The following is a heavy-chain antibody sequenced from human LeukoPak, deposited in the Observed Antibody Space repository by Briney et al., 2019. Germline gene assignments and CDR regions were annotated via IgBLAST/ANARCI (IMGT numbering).Heavy chain of an antibody. D-gene: IGHD6-19*01. Sequence: PGGSLRLSCAASGFTFSSYAMHWVRHAPGKGLEWVAVISYDGSNKYYADSVKGRFTISRDNSKNTLYLQMNSLRAEDTAVYYCARDRQAIAVAGRSDYWGQGTLVTVSS. CDR3: ARDRQAIAVAGRSDY. V-gene: IGHV3-30-3*01. J-gene: IGHJ4*02. CDR2: ISYDGSNK. CDR1: GFTFSSYA.